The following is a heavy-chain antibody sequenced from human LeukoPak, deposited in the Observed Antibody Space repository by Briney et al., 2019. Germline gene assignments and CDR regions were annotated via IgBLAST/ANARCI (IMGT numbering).Heavy chain of an antibody. CDR1: GGSLSSTSHY. V-gene: IGHV4-39*01. Sequence: SGTLSLTCSVPGGSLSSTSHYCGWIRQPPRKWLEWIGSNYYSGGTYYKPSLKSRATISVDTSKNQFSLKLSSVTAADTAVYYCARKRGYSYGFVDYWGQGTLVTVSS. CDR2: NYYSGGT. D-gene: IGHD5-18*01. CDR3: ARKRGYSYGFVDY. J-gene: IGHJ4*02.